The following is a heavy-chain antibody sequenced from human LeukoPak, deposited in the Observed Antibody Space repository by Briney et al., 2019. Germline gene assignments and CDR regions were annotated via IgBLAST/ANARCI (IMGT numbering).Heavy chain of an antibody. J-gene: IGHJ4*02. D-gene: IGHD4-11*01. CDR3: AKSMTTVTWAVRDYFDY. CDR1: GYTFTGYY. CDR2: INPNSGGT. V-gene: IGHV1-2*02. Sequence: EASVKVSCKASGYTFTGYYMHWVRQAPGQGLEWMGWINPNSGGTNYAQKFQGRVTMTRDTSISTAYMELSRLRSDDTAVYYCAKSMTTVTWAVRDYFDYWGQGTLVTVSS.